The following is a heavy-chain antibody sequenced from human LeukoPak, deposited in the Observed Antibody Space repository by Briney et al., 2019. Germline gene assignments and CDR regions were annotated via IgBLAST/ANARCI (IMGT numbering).Heavy chain of an antibody. D-gene: IGHD4-17*01. V-gene: IGHV4-34*01. J-gene: IGHJ4*02. CDR1: GGSFSGYY. Sequence: SETLSLTCAVYGGSFSGYYWTWIRQPPGKGLEWIGEINHSGSTNYNPSLKSRVTISVDTSKNQFSLKLSSVTAAGTAVYYCAREGGDYDIDYWGQGNLVTVSS. CDR2: INHSGST. CDR3: AREGGDYDIDY.